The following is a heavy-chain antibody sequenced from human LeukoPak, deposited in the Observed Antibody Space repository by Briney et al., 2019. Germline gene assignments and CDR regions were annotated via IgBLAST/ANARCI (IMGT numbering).Heavy chain of an antibody. Sequence: GGSLRRSGAASGFTFSSYWRNWVGQAPGKGLEGGANIKQGGSEKKYVDPVKGRFTISRDNAKNSLYLQMNSLRAEDTAMYYCMTASRSSSWPPPTWGQGTLVTVSS. CDR3: MTASRSSSWPPPT. D-gene: IGHD6-13*01. J-gene: IGHJ5*02. V-gene: IGHV3-7*01. CDR1: GFTFSSYW. CDR2: IKQGGSEK.